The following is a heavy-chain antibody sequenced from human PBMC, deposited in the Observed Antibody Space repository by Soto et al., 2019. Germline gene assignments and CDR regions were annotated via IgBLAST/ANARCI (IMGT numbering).Heavy chain of an antibody. D-gene: IGHD1-26*01. J-gene: IGHJ4*02. CDR2: TYYRSRWYK. V-gene: IGHV6-1*01. CDR3: ARGEQYSGRIFDY. Sequence: SQTLSLTCGISGDSVSSNSAAWNWLRQSPSRGLEWLGRTYYRSRWYKDYAVSVESRITINPDTSKNHFSLQLNFVTPEDTAVYFCARGEQYSGRIFDYWGQGTLVTVSS. CDR1: GDSVSSNSAA.